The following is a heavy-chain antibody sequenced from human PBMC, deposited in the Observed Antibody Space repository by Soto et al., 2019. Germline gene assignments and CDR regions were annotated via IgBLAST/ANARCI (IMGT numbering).Heavy chain of an antibody. D-gene: IGHD2-15*01. V-gene: IGHV3-21*01. CDR3: AKEVAGTRYFQH. CDR1: GFTFSSYS. CDR2: ISSSSNYI. Sequence: NPGGSLRISCAASGFTFSSYSMNWVRQAPGKGLQWVSSISSSSNYIYYADSVKGRFTISRDDAKNSLYLQMNSLRAEDTAVYYCAKEVAGTRYFQHWGQGTLVTVSS. J-gene: IGHJ1*01.